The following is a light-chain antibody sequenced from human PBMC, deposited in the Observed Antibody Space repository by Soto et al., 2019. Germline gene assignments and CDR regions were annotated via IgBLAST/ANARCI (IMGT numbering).Light chain of an antibody. CDR3: AEWDDILNGYV. CDR1: NSNIGSNT. Sequence: QSALTQPPSASGTPGQRVTISCSGGNSNIGSNTVNWYQQLPGTAPKLLINSNDQRPSGVPDRFSGSKSGTSASLAISGLQSEDEADYYCAEWDDILNGYVFAPGTKVTVL. CDR2: SND. J-gene: IGLJ1*01. V-gene: IGLV1-44*01.